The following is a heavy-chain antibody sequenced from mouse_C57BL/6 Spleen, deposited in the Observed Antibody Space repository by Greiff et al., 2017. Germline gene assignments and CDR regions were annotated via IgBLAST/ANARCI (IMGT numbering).Heavy chain of an antibody. D-gene: IGHD2-4*01. CDR3: ARGGDYDHFAY. CDR1: GYTFTSYW. Sequence: QVQLQQPGAELVRPGSSVKLSCKASGYTFTSYWMHWVKQRPIQGLEWIGNIDPSDSETHYNQKFKDKATLTVDKSSSTAYMQLRSLTSEDSAVYYCARGGDYDHFAYWGQGTLVTVSA. V-gene: IGHV1-52*01. J-gene: IGHJ3*01. CDR2: IDPSDSET.